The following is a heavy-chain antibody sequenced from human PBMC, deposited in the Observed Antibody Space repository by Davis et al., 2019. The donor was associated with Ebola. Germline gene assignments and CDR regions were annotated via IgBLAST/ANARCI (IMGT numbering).Heavy chain of an antibody. J-gene: IGHJ4*02. Sequence: GESLKISCAASGFTFSSYGMHWVRQAPGKGLEWVAVIWYDGSNKYYADSVKGRFTISRDNSKNTLYLQMNSLRAEDTAVYYCAKPRTSYSSSWYTFDYWGQGTLVTVSS. CDR3: AKPRTSYSSSWYTFDY. CDR1: GFTFSSYG. CDR2: IWYDGSNK. D-gene: IGHD6-13*01. V-gene: IGHV3-33*06.